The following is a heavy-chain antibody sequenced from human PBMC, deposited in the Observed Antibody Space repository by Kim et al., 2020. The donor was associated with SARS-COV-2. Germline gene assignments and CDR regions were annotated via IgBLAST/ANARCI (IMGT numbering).Heavy chain of an antibody. CDR1: GFTFSSYE. Sequence: GGSLRLSCAASGFTFSSYEMNWVRQAPGKGLEWVSYISSSGSTIYYADSVKGRFTISRDNAKNSLYLQMNSLRAEDTAVYYCARKDSSGWLGYYYYGMDVWGQGTTVTVSS. V-gene: IGHV3-48*03. CDR3: ARKDSSGWLGYYYYGMDV. D-gene: IGHD6-19*01. J-gene: IGHJ6*02. CDR2: ISSSGSTI.